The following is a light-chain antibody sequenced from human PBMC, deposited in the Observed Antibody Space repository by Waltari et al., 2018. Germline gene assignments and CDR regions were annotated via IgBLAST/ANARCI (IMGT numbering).Light chain of an antibody. CDR3: LSYAATVSFG. Sequence: QPALTQPASVSGSPGQSIPISCTGTSSDVCNNHHACWYQKQPDKVPKLIIYEVSKRPSGVSDRFSGSKSGNTASLTISGLQAEDEADYYCLSYAATVSFGFGGGTKLTVL. CDR2: EVS. J-gene: IGLJ2*01. V-gene: IGLV2-23*02. CDR1: SSDVCNNHH.